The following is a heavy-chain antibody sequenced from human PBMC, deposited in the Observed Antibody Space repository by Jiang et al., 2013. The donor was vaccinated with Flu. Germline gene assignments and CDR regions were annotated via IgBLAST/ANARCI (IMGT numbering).Heavy chain of an antibody. CDR1: GYTFTSYA. V-gene: IGHV7-4-1*01. J-gene: IGHJ4*02. CDR2: INTNTGNP. Sequence: SVKVSCKASGYTFTSYAMNWVRQAPGQGLEWMGWINTNTGNPTYAQGFTGRFVFSLDTSVSTAYLQICSLKAEDTAVYYCARGTTRKLWLPGYWGQGTLVTVSS. D-gene: IGHD5-18*01. CDR3: ARGTTRKLWLPGY.